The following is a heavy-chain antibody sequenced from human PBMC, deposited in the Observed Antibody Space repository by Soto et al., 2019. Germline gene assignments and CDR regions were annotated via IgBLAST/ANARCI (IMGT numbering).Heavy chain of an antibody. J-gene: IGHJ4*02. D-gene: IGHD6-19*01. CDR1: GFTFSSYW. CDR3: AGVAGD. Sequence: GGSLRLSCAASGFTFSSYWLHWVRQAPGKGLVWVCRSNSDGSSTSYADSVKGRFTISRDNAKNTLYLQMNSLRAEGPAVYYCAGVAGDRGQGSLVTVAS. CDR2: SNSDGSST. V-gene: IGHV3-74*01.